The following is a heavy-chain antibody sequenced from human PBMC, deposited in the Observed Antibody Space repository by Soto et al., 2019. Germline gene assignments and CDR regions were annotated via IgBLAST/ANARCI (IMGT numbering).Heavy chain of an antibody. J-gene: IGHJ4*02. CDR2: IYSGGST. D-gene: IGHD3-3*01. Sequence: GGSLRLSCAASGVTVSSNYMSWVRQAPGKGLEWVSVIYSGGSTYYADSVKGRFTISRDNSKNTLYLQMYSLRAEYASMFYFAKVLLAFRGPDNLAYWGQGSLVTVSS. CDR1: GVTVSSNY. CDR3: AKVLLAFRGPDNLAY. V-gene: IGHV3-66*01.